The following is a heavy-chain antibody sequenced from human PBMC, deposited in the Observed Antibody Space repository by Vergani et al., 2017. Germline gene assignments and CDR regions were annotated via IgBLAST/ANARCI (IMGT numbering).Heavy chain of an antibody. CDR1: GFTFNHYA. D-gene: IGHD5-12*01. CDR3: AKANPRNSGYDYLYYYHAMDV. CDR2: ISGSGGST. Sequence: TASGFTFNHYAMNWVRQAPGKGLEWVSGISGSGGSTYYAGSVKGRFTISRDSSKNTLYLQMNSLSAGDTAVYYCAKANPRNSGYDYLYYYHAMDVWSQGTTVTVSS. J-gene: IGHJ6*02. V-gene: IGHV3-23*01.